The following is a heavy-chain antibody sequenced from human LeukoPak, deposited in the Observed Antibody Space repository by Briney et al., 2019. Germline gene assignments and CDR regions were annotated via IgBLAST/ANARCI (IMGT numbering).Heavy chain of an antibody. D-gene: IGHD4-17*01. Sequence: ASVKVSCKASGGTFSSYAISWLLQAPGQGLEWMGGIIPIFGTANYAQKFQGRVTITTDESTSTAYMELSSLRSEDTAVYYCANYGDYVSWFDPWGQGTLVTVSS. CDR1: GGTFSSYA. V-gene: IGHV1-69*05. CDR2: IIPIFGTA. J-gene: IGHJ5*02. CDR3: ANYGDYVSWFDP.